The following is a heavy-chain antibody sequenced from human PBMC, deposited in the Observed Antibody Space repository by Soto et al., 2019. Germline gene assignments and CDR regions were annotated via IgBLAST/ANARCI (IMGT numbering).Heavy chain of an antibody. D-gene: IGHD3-3*01. Sequence: GGSLRLSCAASGFAFSSYSMNWVRQAPGKGLEWVSSISSSSSYIYYADSVKGRFTISRDNAKNSLYLQMNSLRAEDTAVYYCARDPFAASTPNWFDPWGQGTLVTVSP. V-gene: IGHV3-21*01. CDR2: ISSSSSYI. CDR3: ARDPFAASTPNWFDP. J-gene: IGHJ5*02. CDR1: GFAFSSYS.